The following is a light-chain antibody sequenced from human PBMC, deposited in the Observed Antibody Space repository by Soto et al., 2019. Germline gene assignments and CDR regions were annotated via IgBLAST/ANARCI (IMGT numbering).Light chain of an antibody. V-gene: IGLV1-47*02. Sequence: QSVLTQPHSASATPGQGVTVSWSGSASNIGTFYVSWYQHLPGTAPKLLIYADNQRPSGVPDRFSGSKSGTSASLANSGLRSGDEADYYCTSWDDNLSAVVFGGGTKVTVL. CDR2: ADN. J-gene: IGLJ2*01. CDR3: TSWDDNLSAVV. CDR1: ASNIGTFY.